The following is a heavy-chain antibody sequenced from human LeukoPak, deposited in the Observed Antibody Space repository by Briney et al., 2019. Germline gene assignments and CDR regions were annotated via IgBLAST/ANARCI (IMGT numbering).Heavy chain of an antibody. J-gene: IGHJ4*02. CDR1: GGSISSSSYY. CDR2: IYYSGST. Sequence: PSETLSLTCTVSGGSISSSSYYWGWIRQPPGKGLEWIGNIYYSGSTYYKPSLKSRATISVDTSKNQFSLKLSSVSAADTAVYYCARDYGDYQFDHWGQGTLVTASS. CDR3: ARDYGDYQFDH. V-gene: IGHV4-39*02. D-gene: IGHD4-17*01.